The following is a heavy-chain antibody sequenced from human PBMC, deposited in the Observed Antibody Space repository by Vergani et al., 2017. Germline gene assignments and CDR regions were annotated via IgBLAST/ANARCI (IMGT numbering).Heavy chain of an antibody. V-gene: IGHV3-33*01. CDR3: ARRYSYALDRYYYYYMDV. J-gene: IGHJ6*03. CDR1: GFTFSSSG. CDR2: IWYDGSNK. D-gene: IGHD5-18*01. Sequence: QVQLVESGGGVVQPGRSLRLSCAASGFTFSSSGMHWVRQAPGKGLEWVAVIWYDGSNKYYADSVKGRFTISRDNSKNTLYLQMNSLRAEDTAVYYCARRYSYALDRYYYYYMDVWGKGTTVTVSS.